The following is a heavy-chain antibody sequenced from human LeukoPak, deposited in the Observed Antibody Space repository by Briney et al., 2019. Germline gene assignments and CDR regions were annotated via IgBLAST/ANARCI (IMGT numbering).Heavy chain of an antibody. CDR2: IYYSGST. D-gene: IGHD3-10*01. V-gene: IGHV4-59*01. J-gene: IGHJ4*02. CDR1: GGPISSYY. Sequence: PSETLSLTCTVSGGPISSYYWSWIRQPPGKGLEWIGYIYYSGSTNYNPSLKSRVTISVDTSKNQFSLKLSSVTAADTAVYYCARNNYGSGTPDWGQGTLVTVSS. CDR3: ARNNYGSGTPD.